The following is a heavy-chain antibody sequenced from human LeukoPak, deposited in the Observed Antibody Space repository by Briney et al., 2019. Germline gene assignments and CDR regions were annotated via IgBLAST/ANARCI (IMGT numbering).Heavy chain of an antibody. CDR3: ARDRGKQLVGGFDY. CDR2: ISSSSSFI. J-gene: IGHJ4*02. V-gene: IGHV3-21*01. D-gene: IGHD6-6*01. CDR1: GFTFRAYT. Sequence: GVPLRLSCAASGFTFRAYTMNGVRQAPGKGREWVSSISSSSSFIYHADSVKGRFTISRDNAKNSLYLQKNSLRAEDTAVYYCARDRGKQLVGGFDYWGQGTLVTVSS.